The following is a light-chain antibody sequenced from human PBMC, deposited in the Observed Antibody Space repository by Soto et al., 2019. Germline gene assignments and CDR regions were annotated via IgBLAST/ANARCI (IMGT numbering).Light chain of an antibody. CDR2: DAS. J-gene: IGKJ2*01. CDR1: LSISNW. CDR3: QQYNSYSPT. V-gene: IGKV1-5*01. Sequence: DIQMTQSPSTLSASVGDRVTITCRASLSISNWLAWYQQKPGKAPKLLIYDASSLESGVPSRFSGSGSGTEFTLTISSLQPDDFATYYCQQYNSYSPTFGQGTKLEIK.